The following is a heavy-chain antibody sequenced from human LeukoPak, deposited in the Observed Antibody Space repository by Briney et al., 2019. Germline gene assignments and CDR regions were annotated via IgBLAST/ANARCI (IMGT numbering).Heavy chain of an antibody. V-gene: IGHV1-18*01. CDR1: GYTFTSYG. CDR2: ISAYNGNT. J-gene: IGHJ4*02. Sequence: GASVKVSCKASGYTFTSYGISWVRQAPGQGLEWMGWISAYNGNTNYAQKLQGRVTMTTDTSTSTAYMELRSLRSDDTAVYYCARILLWFGEPKYYFDYWGQGTLVTVSS. CDR3: ARILLWFGEPKYYFDY. D-gene: IGHD3-10*01.